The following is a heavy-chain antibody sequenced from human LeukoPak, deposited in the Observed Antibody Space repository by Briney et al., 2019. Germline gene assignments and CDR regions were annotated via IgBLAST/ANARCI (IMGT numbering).Heavy chain of an antibody. CDR1: GFTFSSYG. CDR2: IRYDGSNK. CDR3: AKPARGDDGNAFDI. J-gene: IGHJ3*02. Sequence: GGSLRLSCAASGFTFSSYGMHWVRQAPGKGLEWVAFIRYDGSNKYYADSVKGRFTISRDNSKNTLYLQMNSLRAEDTAVYYCAKPARGDDGNAFDIWGQGTMVTVSS. D-gene: IGHD2-21*02. V-gene: IGHV3-30*02.